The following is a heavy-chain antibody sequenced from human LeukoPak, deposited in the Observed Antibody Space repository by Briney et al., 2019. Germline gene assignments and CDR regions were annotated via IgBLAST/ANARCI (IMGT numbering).Heavy chain of an antibody. J-gene: IGHJ4*02. CDR3: ARSTAAGTYYFDY. D-gene: IGHD6-13*01. CDR1: GASISNGDYY. V-gene: IGHV4-30-4*08. Sequence: SETLSLTCTVSGASISNGDYYWSWIRQPPGKGLEWIGYISYSGSTYYNPSLKSRLTISVDTSKNQFSLKLSSVTATDTAVYCCARSTAAGTYYFDYWGQGTLVTVSS. CDR2: ISYSGST.